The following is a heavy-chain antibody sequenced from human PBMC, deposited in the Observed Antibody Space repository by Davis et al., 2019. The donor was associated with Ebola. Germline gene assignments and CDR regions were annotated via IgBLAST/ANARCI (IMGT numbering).Heavy chain of an antibody. J-gene: IGHJ6*03. CDR1: GFTFGDYA. CDR2: IRSKAYGGTT. D-gene: IGHD4-11*01. V-gene: IGHV3-49*03. Sequence: GESLKISCTASGFTFGDYAMSWFRQAPGKGLEWVGFIRSKAYGGTTEYAASVKGRFTISRDDSKNSLYLQMNSLKTEDTAVYYCARNTVTTGDYYYYMDVWGKGTTVTVSS. CDR3: ARNTVTTGDYYYYMDV.